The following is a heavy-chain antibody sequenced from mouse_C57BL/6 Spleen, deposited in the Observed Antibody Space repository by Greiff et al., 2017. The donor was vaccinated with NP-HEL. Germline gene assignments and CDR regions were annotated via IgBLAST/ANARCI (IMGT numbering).Heavy chain of an antibody. J-gene: IGHJ2*01. CDR2: IYPGSGNT. CDR1: GYSFTSYY. Sequence: QVQLKQSGPELVKPGASVKISCKASGYSFTSYYIHWVKQRPGQGLEWIGWIYPGSGNTKYNEKFKGKATLTADTSSSTAYMQLSSLTSEDSAVYYCARYCDGEVFDYWGQGTTLTVSS. V-gene: IGHV1-66*01. CDR3: ARYCDGEVFDY.